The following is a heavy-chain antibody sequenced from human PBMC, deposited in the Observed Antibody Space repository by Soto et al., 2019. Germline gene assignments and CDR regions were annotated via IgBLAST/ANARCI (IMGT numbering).Heavy chain of an antibody. Sequence: ASVKVSCKASGYTFTGYYMHWVRQAPGQGLEWMGWINPNSGGTNYAQKFQGWVTMTRDTSISTAYMELSRLRSDDTAVYYCARESLEQLVGSWFDPWGQGTLVTVSS. CDR2: INPNSGGT. J-gene: IGHJ5*02. D-gene: IGHD6-13*01. CDR3: ARESLEQLVGSWFDP. CDR1: GYTFTGYY. V-gene: IGHV1-2*04.